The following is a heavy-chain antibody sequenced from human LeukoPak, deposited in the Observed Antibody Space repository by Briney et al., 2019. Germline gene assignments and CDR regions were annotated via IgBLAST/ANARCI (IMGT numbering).Heavy chain of an antibody. Sequence: SETLSLTCTVSGGSISGYYWSWIRQPAGKGLEWIGRIYPSGSTNYNPSLTSRVTMSVDTSKNQFSLKLRSVTAADTAVYYCARDRCAMWAFDIWGQGTMVTVSS. CDR3: ARDRCAMWAFDI. V-gene: IGHV4-4*07. CDR2: IYPSGST. CDR1: GGSISGYY. J-gene: IGHJ3*02. D-gene: IGHD2-21*01.